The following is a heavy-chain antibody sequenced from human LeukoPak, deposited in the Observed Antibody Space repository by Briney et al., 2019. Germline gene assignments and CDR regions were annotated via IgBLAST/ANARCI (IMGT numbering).Heavy chain of an antibody. CDR3: AREYYSDSSGSDY. Sequence: GSLRLSCAASGFTFSSYWMSWVRQAPGKGLGWVANINQDGSEKYSVDSVKGRFTISRDNAKNSLYLQMNSLRAEDTAVYYCAREYYSDSSGSDYWGQGTLVTVSS. CDR1: GFTFSSYW. D-gene: IGHD3-22*01. V-gene: IGHV3-7*05. CDR2: INQDGSEK. J-gene: IGHJ4*02.